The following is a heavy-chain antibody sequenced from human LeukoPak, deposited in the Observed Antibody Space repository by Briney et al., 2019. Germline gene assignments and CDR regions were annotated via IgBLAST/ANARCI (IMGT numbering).Heavy chain of an antibody. Sequence: GGSLRLSCAASGFTFDDYALHWVRQAPGKGLEWVSGISWNSGSIGYADSVKGRFTISRDNAKNSLYLQMNSLRAEDTALYYCAKDSGGLYCSGGSCYYYDYWGQGTLVTVSS. CDR3: AKDSGGLYCSGGSCYYYDY. CDR2: ISWNSGSI. J-gene: IGHJ4*02. CDR1: GFTFDDYA. D-gene: IGHD2-15*01. V-gene: IGHV3-9*01.